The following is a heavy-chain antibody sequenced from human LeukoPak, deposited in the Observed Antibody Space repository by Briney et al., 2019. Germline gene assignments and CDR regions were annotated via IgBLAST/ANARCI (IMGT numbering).Heavy chain of an antibody. D-gene: IGHD2-15*01. CDR2: ISTYNGNT. Sequence: ASVKVSCKASGYTFSSYAISWVRQAPGQGLEWMGWISTYNGNTNYAQKFQGRVTLTTDTSTSTGYMDLRSLRSDDTAVYHCARVALGSWYFDLWSRGTLVTVSS. J-gene: IGHJ2*01. V-gene: IGHV1-18*01. CDR1: GYTFSSYA. CDR3: ARVALGSWYFDL.